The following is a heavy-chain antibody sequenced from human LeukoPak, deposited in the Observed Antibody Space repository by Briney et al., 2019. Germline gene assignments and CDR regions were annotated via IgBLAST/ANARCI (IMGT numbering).Heavy chain of an antibody. CDR3: ARAVADCSRTSCLYYFDY. V-gene: IGHV3-30*03. Sequence: PGRSLRLSCAASGFTFSSYGMHWVRQAPGKGLEWVAVISYDGSNKYYADSVKGRFTISRDNSKNTLYLQMNSLRAEDTAVYYCARAVADCSRTSCLYYFDYWGQGTLVTVPS. CDR1: GFTFSSYG. CDR2: ISYDGSNK. J-gene: IGHJ4*02. D-gene: IGHD2-2*01.